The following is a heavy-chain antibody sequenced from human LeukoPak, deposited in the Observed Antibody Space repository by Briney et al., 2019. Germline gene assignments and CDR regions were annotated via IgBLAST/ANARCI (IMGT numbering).Heavy chain of an antibody. D-gene: IGHD3-9*01. V-gene: IGHV1-8*01. J-gene: IGHJ4*02. Sequence: ASVKVSCKASGYTFTSYDINWVRQGTGQGMEWMGWMNPNSGKTGYAQKFQGRVTITSNTSIRTAYMELSSLSSEDTAVYYCARINVPPPVGSKALRYFDWQYYFDYWGQGTLVTVSS. CDR1: GYTFTSYD. CDR3: ARINVPPPVGSKALRYFDWQYYFDY. CDR2: MNPNSGKT.